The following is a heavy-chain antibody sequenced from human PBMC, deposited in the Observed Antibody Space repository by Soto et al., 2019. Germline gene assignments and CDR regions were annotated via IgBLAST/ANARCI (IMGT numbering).Heavy chain of an antibody. CDR3: ARWGPDRGLDY. CDR1: GFNFGSNG. CDR2: IWYDGSEK. Sequence: GGSLRLSCAASGFNFGSNGMYWVRQAPGKGLEWVAVIWYDGSEKYYADSVKGRLVISRDNSNNMLYLQMNSLRTEDTAVYYCARWGPDRGLDYGGPGTQVTVSS. V-gene: IGHV3-33*01. D-gene: IGHD3-16*01. J-gene: IGHJ4*02.